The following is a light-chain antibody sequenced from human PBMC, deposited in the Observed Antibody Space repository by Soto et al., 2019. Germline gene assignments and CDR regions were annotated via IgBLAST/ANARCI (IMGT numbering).Light chain of an antibody. CDR2: KIS. Sequence: DVVLTQTPLPSPSPLGQPASISCGPSKASVHGDGNTYLSWLFQRAGQPPRLLINKISNRFSGVPERFSGSGAGTDFTLKISRVEAEDVGVYFCMQSTHFPCTFGQGTKVEV. J-gene: IGKJ1*01. CDR3: MQSTHFPCT. CDR1: KASVHGDGNTY. V-gene: IGKV2-24*01.